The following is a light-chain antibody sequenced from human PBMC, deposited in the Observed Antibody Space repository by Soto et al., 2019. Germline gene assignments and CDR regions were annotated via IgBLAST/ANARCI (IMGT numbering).Light chain of an antibody. CDR2: GAS. CDR3: QHYNTWPWT. Sequence: ERAMTQSPATLSVSPGERATLSWRASQSVNSNLAWYQQKLGQAPRVLIYGASTRATGVPARFSGSGSGTEFILTISTLQSEDFAVYYCQHYNTWPWTFGQGTKVDIK. CDR1: QSVNSN. V-gene: IGKV3-15*01. J-gene: IGKJ1*01.